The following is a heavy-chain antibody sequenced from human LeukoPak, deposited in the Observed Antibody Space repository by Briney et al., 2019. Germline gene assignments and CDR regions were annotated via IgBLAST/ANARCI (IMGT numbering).Heavy chain of an antibody. J-gene: IGHJ4*02. D-gene: IGHD3-22*01. CDR1: GGSISRGGYY. CDR2: IYYSGST. CDR3: ARDVGDSSGYLFDY. Sequence: PSETLSLTCTVSGGSISRGGYYWSWIRQHPGKGLEWIGYIYYSGSTYYNPSLKSRVTISVDTSKNQFSLKLSSVTAADTAVYYCARDVGDSSGYLFDYWGQGTLVTVSS. V-gene: IGHV4-31*03.